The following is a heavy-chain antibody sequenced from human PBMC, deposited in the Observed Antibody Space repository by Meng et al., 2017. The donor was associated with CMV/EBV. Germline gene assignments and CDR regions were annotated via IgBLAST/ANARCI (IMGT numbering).Heavy chain of an antibody. CDR1: GYTFTSYY. J-gene: IGHJ6*02. CDR2: MNPNSGNT. Sequence: ASVKVSCKASGYTFTSYYINWVRQATGQGLEWMGWMNPNSGNTGYAQKFQGRVTMTRNTSISTAYMELSSLRSEDTAVYYCARGAAPYYDFWSGYYLWGFYYGMDVWGQGTTVTVSS. D-gene: IGHD3-3*01. V-gene: IGHV1-8*01. CDR3: ARGAAPYYDFWSGYYLWGFYYGMDV.